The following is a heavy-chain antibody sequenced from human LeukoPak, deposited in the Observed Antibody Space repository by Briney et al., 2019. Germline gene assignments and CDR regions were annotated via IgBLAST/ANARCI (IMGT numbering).Heavy chain of an antibody. D-gene: IGHD4-17*01. CDR3: AKGLGYGDYVDPFDY. CDR1: GFTFSGYE. CDR2: ISSSGSSI. J-gene: IGHJ4*02. V-gene: IGHV3-48*03. Sequence: PGGSLRLSCAASGFTFSGYEMNWVRQAPGKGLEWVSYISSSGSSIYYADFVKGRFTISRDNAKSSLYLQMNSLRAEDTAVYYCAKGLGYGDYVDPFDYWGQGTLVTVSS.